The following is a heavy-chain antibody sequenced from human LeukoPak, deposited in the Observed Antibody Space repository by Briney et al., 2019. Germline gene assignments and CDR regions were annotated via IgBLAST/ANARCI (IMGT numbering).Heavy chain of an antibody. CDR3: AREYYYDSSGPFDY. CDR1: GFTFSSNA. Sequence: PGRSLRPSCAASGFTFSSNAMNWVRQAPGKGLEWVSTISGSGGITYYTDSVKGRFTISRDNSKNTLYLQMNSLRAEDTAVYYYAREYYYDSSGPFDYWGQGILVTVSS. D-gene: IGHD3-22*01. CDR2: ISGSGGIT. V-gene: IGHV3-23*01. J-gene: IGHJ4*02.